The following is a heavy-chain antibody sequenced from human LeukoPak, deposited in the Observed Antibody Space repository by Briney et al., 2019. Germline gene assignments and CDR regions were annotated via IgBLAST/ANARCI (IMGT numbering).Heavy chain of an antibody. V-gene: IGHV3-30*03. Sequence: GGSLRLSCAASGFTFSSYGMHWVRQAPGKGLEWVAVISYDGSNKYYADSVKGRFTISRDNSKNTLYLQMNSLRAEDTVVYYCARTGYSSGWYTDYWGQGTLVTVSS. CDR1: GFTFSSYG. CDR3: ARTGYSSGWYTDY. J-gene: IGHJ4*02. D-gene: IGHD6-19*01. CDR2: ISYDGSNK.